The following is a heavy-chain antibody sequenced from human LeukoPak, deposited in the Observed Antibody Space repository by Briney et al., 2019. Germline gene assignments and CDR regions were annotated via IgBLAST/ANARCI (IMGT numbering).Heavy chain of an antibody. V-gene: IGHV4-59*08. Sequence: SQTLSLTCTVSGGSINSYYWSWIRQPPGKGLEWIGYIYYSGSTNYNPSLKSRVTISVDTSKNQLSLKLSSVTAADTAVYYCARRGGYSSSEDYWGQGTLVTVSS. CDR2: IYYSGST. D-gene: IGHD3-22*01. J-gene: IGHJ4*02. CDR3: ARRGGYSSSEDY. CDR1: GGSINSYY.